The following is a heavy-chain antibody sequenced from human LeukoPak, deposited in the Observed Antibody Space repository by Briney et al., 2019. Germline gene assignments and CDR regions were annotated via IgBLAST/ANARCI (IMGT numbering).Heavy chain of an antibody. V-gene: IGHV3-23*01. CDR1: GFTFSSYA. J-gene: IGHJ4*02. CDR3: ARKSGDYDSSGYLDY. Sequence: GGSLRLSCAASGFTFSSYAMSWVRQAPGKGLEWVSAISGSGGSTYYADSVKGRFTISRDNSKNTLYLQMNSLRAEDTAVYYCARKSGDYDSSGYLDYWGQGTLVTVSS. D-gene: IGHD3-22*01. CDR2: ISGSGGST.